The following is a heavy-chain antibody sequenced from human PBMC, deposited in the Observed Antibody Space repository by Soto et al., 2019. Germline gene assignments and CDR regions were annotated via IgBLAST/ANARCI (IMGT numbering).Heavy chain of an antibody. J-gene: IGHJ4*02. CDR2: VSFDGDYT. CDR3: AKWRGSQVAGNVVGFDH. CDR1: GFTFSNYA. V-gene: IGHV3-23*01. Sequence: PGGSLRLSCAVSGFTFSNYAMSWVRQAPGKGLEWVSGVSFDGDYTNYADSVKGRFTISRGNSKNTLYLQMNSLRVEDAAIFYCAKWRGSQVAGNVVGFDHWGQGILVTVSS. D-gene: IGHD6-19*01.